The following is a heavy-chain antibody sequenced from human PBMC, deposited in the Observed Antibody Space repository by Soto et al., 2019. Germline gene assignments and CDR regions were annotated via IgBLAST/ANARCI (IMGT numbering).Heavy chain of an antibody. CDR2: SSSSGSTM. Sequence: GGSLRLSGAASGFTFSDYYMRWIRQAPGKGREGGSCSSSSGSTMYYADAVKGRFTISRDNAKNSLYLQMNSLRAEDTAVYYCATIGRYDFMMFDYWGQGTLVTVSS. V-gene: IGHV3-11*01. D-gene: IGHD3-3*01. CDR1: GFTFSDYY. CDR3: ATIGRYDFMMFDY. J-gene: IGHJ4*02.